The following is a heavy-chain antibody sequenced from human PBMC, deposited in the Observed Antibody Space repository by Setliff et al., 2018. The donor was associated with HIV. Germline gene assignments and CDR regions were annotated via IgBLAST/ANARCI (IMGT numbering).Heavy chain of an antibody. V-gene: IGHV3-23*01. CDR3: ARDRAYASFDY. Sequence: LRLSCAASGFTFSSYAMSWVRQAPGKGLEWVSAISGSGDSTYYADSVKGRFTISRDNAKNSLYPQMNSPRAADTAVYYCARDRAYASFDYWGQGALVTVSS. D-gene: IGHD3-16*01. CDR1: GFTFSSYA. J-gene: IGHJ4*02. CDR2: ISGSGDST.